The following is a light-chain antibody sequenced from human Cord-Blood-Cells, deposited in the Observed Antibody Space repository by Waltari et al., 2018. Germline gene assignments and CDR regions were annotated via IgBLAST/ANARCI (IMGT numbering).Light chain of an antibody. V-gene: IGKV4-1*01. CDR1: QSVLYSSNNKNY. J-gene: IGKJ4*01. Sequence: DIVMTQSPDSLAVSLGARDTINCKSRQSVLYSSNNKNYLAWYQQKPGQPPKLLIDWASTRESGVPDRFSCSGSGTDFTLTISSLQAEDVAVYYCQQYYSTPLTFVGGTKVEIK. CDR3: QQYYSTPLT. CDR2: WAS.